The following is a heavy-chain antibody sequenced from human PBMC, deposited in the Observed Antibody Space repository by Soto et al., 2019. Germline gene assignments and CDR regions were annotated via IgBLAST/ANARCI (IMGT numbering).Heavy chain of an antibody. CDR3: GRILWGHKDGPLDR. D-gene: IGHD7-27*01. J-gene: IGHJ5*02. V-gene: IGHV3-30-3*01. CDR2: ISYDGNTK. CDR1: GFTFSSFA. Sequence: GGSLRLSCAASGFTFSSFAMHWVRQAPGKGLEWVAVISYDGNTKYYADSVKGRFTISRGNSNNTLYLQVNSLTAEDTAVYYCGRILWGHKDGPLDRWGQGTLVTVS.